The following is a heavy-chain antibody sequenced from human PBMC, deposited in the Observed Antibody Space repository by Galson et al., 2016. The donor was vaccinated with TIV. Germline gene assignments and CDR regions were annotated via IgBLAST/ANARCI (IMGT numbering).Heavy chain of an antibody. Sequence: ETLSLTCAVSGYSISTGYYWGWIRQPPGKGLEWVGSVYHTGNTYYNPSLKSRVAVSIATSRNQFSLKLSSVTAPDTAVYFCARVYSDYPGGAFDIWGQGTMVTVSS. CDR1: GYSISTGYY. D-gene: IGHD4-11*01. CDR2: VYHTGNT. V-gene: IGHV4-38-2*01. J-gene: IGHJ3*02. CDR3: ARVYSDYPGGAFDI.